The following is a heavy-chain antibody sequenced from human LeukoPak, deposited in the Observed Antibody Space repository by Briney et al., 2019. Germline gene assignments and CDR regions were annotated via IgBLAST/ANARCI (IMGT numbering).Heavy chain of an antibody. Sequence: GGSLRLSCAASGFTFGSHVVSWVRQAPGKGLEWVSAISGSGGGTYYAGSVKGRFTISRDNSKNIVHLQMNSLSTEATALYYGTKTTTGYSRGRYPGWPVDYWGRGTLVTVSS. D-gene: IGHD6-19*01. CDR3: TKTTTGYSRGRYPGWPVDY. CDR2: ISGSGGGT. V-gene: IGHV3-23*01. J-gene: IGHJ4*02. CDR1: GFTFGSHV.